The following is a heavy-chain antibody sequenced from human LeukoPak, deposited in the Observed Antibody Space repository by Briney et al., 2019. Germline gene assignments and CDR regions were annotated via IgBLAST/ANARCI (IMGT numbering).Heavy chain of an antibody. Sequence: PSETLSLTCTVSGGSISNYYWSWIRQPPGKGLEWIAYIHNSGSTKYNPSLKSRVTISLDTPKNQFSLKLSSVTAADTAVYYCARRGSSGWYVFDYWGRGTLVTVSS. J-gene: IGHJ4*02. D-gene: IGHD6-19*01. CDR1: GGSISNYY. CDR3: ARRGSSGWYVFDY. V-gene: IGHV4-59*08. CDR2: IHNSGST.